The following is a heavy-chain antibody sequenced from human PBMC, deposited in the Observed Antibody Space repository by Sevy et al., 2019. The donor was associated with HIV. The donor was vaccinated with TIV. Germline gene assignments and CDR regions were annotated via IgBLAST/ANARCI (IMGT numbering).Heavy chain of an antibody. V-gene: IGHV3-23*01. CDR1: GFTFSKYS. CDR3: AREGCTKPHDY. CDR2: FAFGCGRI. Sequence: GGSLRLSCEASGFTFSKYSMSWVRQAPGKGLEWVSTFAFGCGRINYADSVKGRFTISRDDSKNTLYLQMNSLRAEDTAVYYCAREGCTKPHDYWGQGTLVTVSS. D-gene: IGHD2-8*01. J-gene: IGHJ4*02.